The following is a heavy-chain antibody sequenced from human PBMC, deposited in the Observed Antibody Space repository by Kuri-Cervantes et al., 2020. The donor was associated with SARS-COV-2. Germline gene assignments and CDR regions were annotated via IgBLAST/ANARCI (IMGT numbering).Heavy chain of an antibody. J-gene: IGHJ4*02. V-gene: IGHV1-46*03. D-gene: IGHD1-26*01. CDR2: INPNSGST. CDR1: GYTFTDYY. Sequence: ASVKVSCKASGYTFTDYYMHWVRQAPGQGLEWMGVINPNSGSTTYAQKFQGRLTMTRNTSTSTVYVELSTLRSEDTAVYYCAPLDAGTDYWGQGTLVTVSS. CDR3: APLDAGTDY.